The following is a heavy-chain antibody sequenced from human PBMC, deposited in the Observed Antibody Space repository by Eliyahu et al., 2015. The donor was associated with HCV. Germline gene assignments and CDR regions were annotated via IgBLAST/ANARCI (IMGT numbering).Heavy chain of an antibody. D-gene: IGHD2-15*01. CDR1: GGSISTNYYY. V-gene: IGHV4-39*01. CDR2: IYYSGSA. J-gene: IGHJ4*02. Sequence: QLQLQESGPGLVKPSETLSLTCSVSGGSISTNYYYWGWFRQPPGKGLEWVGTIYYSGSAYYSPSLKSRVTISVDTSKNQFSLKVNSVIAADTAVYYCATSYCSDGICCGACERDYWGQGTLVTVSS. CDR3: ATSYCSDGICCGACERDY.